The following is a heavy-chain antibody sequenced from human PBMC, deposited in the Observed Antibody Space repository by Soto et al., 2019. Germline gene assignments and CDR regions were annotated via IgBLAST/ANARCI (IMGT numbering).Heavy chain of an antibody. J-gene: IGHJ4*02. CDR2: ISAYNGNT. V-gene: IGHV1-18*01. CDR1: GYTFTSYG. D-gene: IGHD6-19*01. CDR3: ARDMGSGEPFGPSDY. Sequence: QVQLVQSGAEVKKPGASVKVSCKASGYTFTSYGISWVRQAPGQGLEWMGWISAYNGNTHNAQKLQGRVTMTDDTSTSTAYMELRSLTSDDTAVYYCARDMGSGEPFGPSDYWGQGTLVTVSS.